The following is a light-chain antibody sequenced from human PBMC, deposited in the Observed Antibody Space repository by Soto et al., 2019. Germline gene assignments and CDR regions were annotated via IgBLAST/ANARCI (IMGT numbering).Light chain of an antibody. V-gene: IGKV4-1*01. CDR2: WAS. CDR1: QSVLYSSNNKNY. CDR3: QQYYSTPYT. J-gene: IGKJ2*01. Sequence: DIVMTQSPDSLAVSLGERATINCKSSQSVLYSSNNKNYLAWYQQKPGHPPKLLIYWASTRESGVPDRFSGSGSGTDFPLPISSLQAEDVAVYYCQQYYSTPYTFGQGTKLEIK.